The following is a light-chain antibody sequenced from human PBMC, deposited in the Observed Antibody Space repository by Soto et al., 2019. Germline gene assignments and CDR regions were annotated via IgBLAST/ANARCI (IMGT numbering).Light chain of an antibody. CDR2: AAS. J-gene: IGKJ1*01. V-gene: IGKV1-39*01. CDR3: QQSYITPWT. Sequence: DIQMTQSPSSLSTSVGDRVTITCRASQSISNYLNWYQQKPGKVPTLLIYAASRLQSGVPSSFSGSGSGTDFTLTISSLQPEDCETYYLQQSYITPWTFGQGTKVEIK. CDR1: QSISNY.